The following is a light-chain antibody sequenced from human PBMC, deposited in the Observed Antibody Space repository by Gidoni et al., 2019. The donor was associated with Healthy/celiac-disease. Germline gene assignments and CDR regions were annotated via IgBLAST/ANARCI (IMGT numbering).Light chain of an antibody. J-gene: IGKJ2*01. CDR1: QSISSY. CDR2: AAS. Sequence: DIKMTQFPSSLSAFVGDRVTITCRASQSISSYLNWYQQKPGKAPKLLIYAASSLQSGVPSRFSGSGSGTDFTLTISSLQPEDFATYYCQQSYSTLYTFGQGTKLEIK. V-gene: IGKV1-39*01. CDR3: QQSYSTLYT.